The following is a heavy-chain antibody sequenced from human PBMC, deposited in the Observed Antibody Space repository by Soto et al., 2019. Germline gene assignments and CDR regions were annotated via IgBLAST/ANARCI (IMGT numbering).Heavy chain of an antibody. J-gene: IGHJ6*02. CDR1: GYSFTSYW. V-gene: IGHV5-10-1*01. CDR2: IDPIDSYT. CDR3: ARRAHMSRRGETFSYYYYGMDV. D-gene: IGHD3-16*01. Sequence: EVQLVQSGAEVKKPGESLRISCKGSGYSFTSYWISWVRQMPGKGLEWMGRIDPIDSYTNYSPSFQGHVTISADKSISTAYLQWSSLKASDTAMYYCARRAHMSRRGETFSYYYYGMDVLGQGTTVTVSS.